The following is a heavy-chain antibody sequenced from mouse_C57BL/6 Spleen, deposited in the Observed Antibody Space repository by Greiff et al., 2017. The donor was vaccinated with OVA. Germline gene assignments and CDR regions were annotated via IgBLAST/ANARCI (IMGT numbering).Heavy chain of an antibody. CDR3: AIDLHLMTTGVHYFDY. D-gene: IGHD1-1*01. CDR2: IYPGDGDT. V-gene: IGHV1-80*01. CDR1: GYAFSSYW. Sequence: QVQLQQSGAELVKPGASVKLSCKASGYAFSSYWMNWVKQRPGQGLEWIGQIYPGDGDTNYNGKFKGKATLTAAKSSSTAYMQLSNLTSEDSAVYICAIDLHLMTTGVHYFDYWGQGTTLTVSS. J-gene: IGHJ2*01.